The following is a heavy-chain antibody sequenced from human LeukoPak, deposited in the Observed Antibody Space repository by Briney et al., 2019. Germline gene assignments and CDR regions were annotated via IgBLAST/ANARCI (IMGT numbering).Heavy chain of an antibody. CDR3: ATEKLELAIDY. J-gene: IGHJ4*02. D-gene: IGHD1-7*01. CDR2: IWYDGSNK. V-gene: IGHV3-33*01. Sequence: GGSLRLSCAASGFTFSSYGMHWVRQAPGKGLEWVAVIWYDGSNKYYADSVKGRFTISRDNSKNTLYLQMNSLRAEDTAVYYCATEKLELAIDYWGQGTLVTVSS. CDR1: GFTFSSYG.